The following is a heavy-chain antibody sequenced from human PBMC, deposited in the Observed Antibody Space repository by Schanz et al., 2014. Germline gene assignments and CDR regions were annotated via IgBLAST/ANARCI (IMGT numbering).Heavy chain of an antibody. CDR1: GFIFTSYS. J-gene: IGHJ6*02. D-gene: IGHD4-17*01. CDR3: ARVRAYDYGAEAHGMDV. V-gene: IGHV3-21*01. Sequence: EVQLVESGGGLVKSGGSLRLSCATSGFIFTSYSMHWVRQAPGKGLEWVSSISNGGGYIYFPDSVKGRFTISRDNAKNSLYLQMNSLRAEDTAVYYCARVRAYDYGAEAHGMDVWGHGTTVTFSS. CDR2: ISNGGGYI.